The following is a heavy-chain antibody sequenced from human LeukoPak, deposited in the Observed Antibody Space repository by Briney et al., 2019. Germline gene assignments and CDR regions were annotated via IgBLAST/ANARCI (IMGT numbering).Heavy chain of an antibody. CDR2: IYYSGST. D-gene: IGHD3-10*01. CDR1: GGSISSGGYY. CDR3: ARVPAMVRGVIHTRGANFIDY. Sequence: SQTLSLTCTVSGGSISSGGYYWSWIRQHPGKGLEWIGYIYYSGSTYYNPSLKSRVTISVDTSKNQFSLKLSFVTAADTAVYYCARVPAMVRGVIHTRGANFIDYWGQGTLVTVSS. J-gene: IGHJ4*02. V-gene: IGHV4-31*03.